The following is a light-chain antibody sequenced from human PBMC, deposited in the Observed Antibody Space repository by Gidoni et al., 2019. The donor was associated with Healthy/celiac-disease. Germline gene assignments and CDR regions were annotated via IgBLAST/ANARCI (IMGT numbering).Light chain of an antibody. V-gene: IGKV1-39*01. J-gene: IGKJ2*02. Sequence: DIQMTQSPSSLSASVGDRVTITCRASQSISSYLNWYQQKPGKAPKLLIYAASSLKSGVPSRFSGSGSGTDFTLTISSLQPEDFATYYCQQSYSTLSCTFGQGTKLEIK. CDR2: AAS. CDR3: QQSYSTLSCT. CDR1: QSISSY.